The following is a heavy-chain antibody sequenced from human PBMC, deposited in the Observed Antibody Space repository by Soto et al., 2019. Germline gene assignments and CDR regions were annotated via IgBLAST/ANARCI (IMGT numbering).Heavy chain of an antibody. V-gene: IGHV3-30*04. CDR2: ISYDGTNK. CDR1: GFMFSAYA. Sequence: LSLSCAASGFMFSAYAMLWVRQAPGKGLEWVAAISYDGTNKYYADSIKGRFTISRDNSANTLFLQVNSLRREDTAMYYCARDPSPYTSGWYGIDFWGQGTLVTVSS. CDR3: ARDPSPYTSGWYGIDF. J-gene: IGHJ4*01. D-gene: IGHD6-19*01.